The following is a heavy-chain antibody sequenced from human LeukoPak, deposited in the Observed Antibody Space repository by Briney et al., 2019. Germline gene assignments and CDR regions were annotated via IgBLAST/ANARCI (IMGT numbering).Heavy chain of an antibody. J-gene: IGHJ5*02. CDR3: ARGPRSISIVLMVYANWFDP. Sequence: SVKVSCKASGGTFSSYAISWVRQAPGQGLEWMGGIIPIFGTANYAQKFQGRVTITADESTSTAYMELSSLRSEDTAVYYCARGPRSISIVLMVYANWFDPWGQGTLVTVSS. D-gene: IGHD2-8*01. CDR1: GGTFSSYA. CDR2: IIPIFGTA. V-gene: IGHV1-69*13.